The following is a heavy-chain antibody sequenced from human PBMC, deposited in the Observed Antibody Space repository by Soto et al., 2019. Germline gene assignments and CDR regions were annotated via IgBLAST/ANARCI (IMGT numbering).Heavy chain of an antibody. CDR2: IYSGGST. CDR1: GFTVSSNY. J-gene: IGHJ2*01. Sequence: EVQLVESGGGLVQPGGSLRLSCAASGFTVSSNYMSWVRQAPGKGLEWVSVIYSGGSTYYADSVKGRFTISRHNSKNTLYLQMNSLRAEDTAVYYCVRSQERQNWYFDLWGRGTLVTVSS. D-gene: IGHD1-1*01. CDR3: VRSQERQNWYFDL. V-gene: IGHV3-53*04.